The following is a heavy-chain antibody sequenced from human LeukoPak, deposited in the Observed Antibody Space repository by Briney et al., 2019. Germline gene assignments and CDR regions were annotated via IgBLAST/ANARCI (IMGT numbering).Heavy chain of an antibody. J-gene: IGHJ6*04. CDR2: ISAYNGNT. D-gene: IGHD3-10*01. CDR3: ARISITMVRGAYYYGMDV. Sequence: GASVKVSCKASGYTFTSYGISWVRQAPGQGLEWMGWISAYNGNTNYAQKLQGRVTMTTDTSTSTAYMELRSLRSDDTAVYYCARISITMVRGAYYYGMDVWGKGTTVTVSS. CDR1: GYTFTSYG. V-gene: IGHV1-18*04.